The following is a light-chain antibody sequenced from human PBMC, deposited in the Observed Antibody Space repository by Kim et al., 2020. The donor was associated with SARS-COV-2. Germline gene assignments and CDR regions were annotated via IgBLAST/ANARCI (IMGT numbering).Light chain of an antibody. Sequence: EIVLTQSPATLSVSPGERATLSCRASQSPNSNLAWYQQKPGQAPRLLIHRASDRATGVPARFSGSASGTEFTLTISSLQSEDFGVYYCQQYSSWPRTFGQGTKVDIK. V-gene: IGKV3-15*01. CDR1: QSPNSN. CDR3: QQYSSWPRT. CDR2: RAS. J-gene: IGKJ1*01.